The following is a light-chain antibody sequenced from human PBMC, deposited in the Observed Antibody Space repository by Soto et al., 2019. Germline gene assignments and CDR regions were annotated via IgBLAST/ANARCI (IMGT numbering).Light chain of an antibody. J-gene: IGLJ2*01. CDR2: EVS. CDR1: SSDVGGYNY. Sequence: QSALTQPPSASGSPGQSVTISCTGTSSDVGGYNYVSWYQQHPGKAPKLMIYEVSKRPSGVPDRFSGSKSGNTASLTVSGLQAEDESDYCCSSYAGSNNVLVGGGTKVTVL. V-gene: IGLV2-8*01. CDR3: SSYAGSNNVL.